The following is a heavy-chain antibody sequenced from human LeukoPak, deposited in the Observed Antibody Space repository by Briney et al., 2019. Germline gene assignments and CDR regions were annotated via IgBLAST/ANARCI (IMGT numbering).Heavy chain of an antibody. J-gene: IGHJ5*02. V-gene: IGHV1-18*01. CDR3: ANDEGDGYSIIIHWYDA. CDR2: ISAYNGNT. D-gene: IGHD6-13*01. Sequence: ASVTVSCKASGYTFTSYGISWVREAPGQGRECMGGISAYNGNTNYAQKLQGRVTMTTDTSTSTAYMELRSLRSEAARGFYCANDEGDGYSIIIHWYDAWRTGTMVTVSS. CDR1: GYTFTSYG.